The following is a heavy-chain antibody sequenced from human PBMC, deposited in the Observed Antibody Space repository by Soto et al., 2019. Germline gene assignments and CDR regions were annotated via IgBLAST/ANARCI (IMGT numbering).Heavy chain of an antibody. Sequence: PGGSLRLSCAASGLTFSSYSINWVRQAPGKGLEWVSSISSSSSYIYYADSVKGRFTISRDNAKNSLYLQMNSLRAEDTAVYYCARQLAGLDYWGQGTLVTVSS. J-gene: IGHJ4*02. D-gene: IGHD6-13*01. V-gene: IGHV3-21*01. CDR2: ISSSSSYI. CDR3: ARQLAGLDY. CDR1: GLTFSSYS.